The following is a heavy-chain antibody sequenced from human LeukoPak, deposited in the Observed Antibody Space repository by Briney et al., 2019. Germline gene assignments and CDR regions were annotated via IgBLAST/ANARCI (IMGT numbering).Heavy chain of an antibody. CDR3: ARGDSSSWPPFDY. D-gene: IGHD6-13*01. CDR1: GGSISIHY. CDR2: IYYSAST. J-gene: IGHJ4*02. V-gene: IGHV4-59*11. Sequence: PSETLSLTCTVSGGSISIHYWSWIRQPPGKGLEWIGYIYYSASTNYNPSLKSRVTISVDTSKNQFSLKLSSVTAADTAVYYCARGDSSSWPPFDYWGQGTLVTVSS.